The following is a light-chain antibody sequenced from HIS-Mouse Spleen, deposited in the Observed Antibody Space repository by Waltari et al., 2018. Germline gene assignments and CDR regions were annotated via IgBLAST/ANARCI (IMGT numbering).Light chain of an antibody. CDR1: QGISSY. CDR3: QQYYSYPYT. V-gene: IGKV1-8*01. J-gene: IGKJ2*01. CDR2: AAS. Sequence: AIRLTQSPSPLSASTGDRDIITFRASQGISSYLAWYQQKPGKAPKLLNYAASTLQSGVPSRFSGSGSGTDFTLTISCLQSEDFATYYCQQYYSYPYTFGQGTKLEIK.